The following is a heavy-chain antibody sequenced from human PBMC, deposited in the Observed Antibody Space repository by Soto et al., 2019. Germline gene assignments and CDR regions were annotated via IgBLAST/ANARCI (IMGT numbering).Heavy chain of an antibody. D-gene: IGHD1-7*01. CDR1: GYTFTGYY. Sequence: ASVKVSCKASGYTFTGYYMHWVGQAPGQGLEWMGWINPNSGGTNYAQKFQGRVTMTRDTSISTAYMELSRLRSDDTAVYYCARVSELELLSAFDIWGQGTMVTVSS. V-gene: IGHV1-2*02. CDR3: ARVSELELLSAFDI. J-gene: IGHJ3*02. CDR2: INPNSGGT.